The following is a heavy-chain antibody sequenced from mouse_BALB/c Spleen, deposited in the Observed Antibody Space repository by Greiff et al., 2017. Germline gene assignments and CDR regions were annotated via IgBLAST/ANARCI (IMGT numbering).Heavy chain of an antibody. CDR2: INPNNGGT. CDR1: GYTFTDYN. D-gene: IGHD3-1*01. V-gene: IGHV1-18*01. CDR3: ARGAARATGYAMDY. Sequence: EVQLQQSGPELVKPGASVKIPCKASGYTFTDYNMDWVKQSHGKSLEWIGDINPNNGGTIYNQKFKGKATLTVDKSSSTAYMELRSLTSEDTAVYYCARGAARATGYAMDYWGQGTSVTVSS. J-gene: IGHJ4*01.